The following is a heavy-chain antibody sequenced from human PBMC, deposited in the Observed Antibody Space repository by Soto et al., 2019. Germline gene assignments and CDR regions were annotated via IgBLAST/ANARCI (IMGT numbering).Heavy chain of an antibody. CDR3: ARVGSIGWSPHX. V-gene: IGHV4-59*11. J-gene: IGHJ4*02. D-gene: IGHD6-19*01. CDR1: GGSISGHY. Sequence: ADTLSVTYSVSGGSISGHYWTWIRQSPGKGLEWILYIFYSGRTNYNPSLKSRVTISVDTSKNQFSLKMSSVTAADTAVYYCARVGSIGWSPHXWGRGTLVTVSX. CDR2: IFYSGRT.